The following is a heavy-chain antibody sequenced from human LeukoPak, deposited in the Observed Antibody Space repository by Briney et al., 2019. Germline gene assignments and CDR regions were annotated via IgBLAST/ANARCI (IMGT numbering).Heavy chain of an antibody. CDR1: GFTFSSYA. CDR3: AREAYYYGSGSYSHN. Sequence: GGSLRLSCAASGFTFSSYAMSWVRQAPGKGLEWVANIKQDGSEKYYVDSVKGRFTISRDNAKNSLYLQMNSLRADDTAVYYCAREAYYYGSGSYSHNRGQGTPVTVSS. CDR2: IKQDGSEK. D-gene: IGHD3-10*01. J-gene: IGHJ4*02. V-gene: IGHV3-7*01.